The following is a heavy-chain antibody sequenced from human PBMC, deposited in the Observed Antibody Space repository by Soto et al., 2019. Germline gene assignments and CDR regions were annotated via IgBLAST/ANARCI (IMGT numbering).Heavy chain of an antibody. Sequence: SETLSLTCTVSGGSISSYYWSWIRQPPGKGLEWIGEVNHSGSTNYNPSLKSRVTISVDTSKDQFSLKLSSVTAADTAVYYCARFYGDYYNWFDPWGQGTLVTVSS. V-gene: IGHV4-34*01. CDR1: GGSISSYY. CDR3: ARFYGDYYNWFDP. J-gene: IGHJ5*02. D-gene: IGHD4-17*01. CDR2: VNHSGST.